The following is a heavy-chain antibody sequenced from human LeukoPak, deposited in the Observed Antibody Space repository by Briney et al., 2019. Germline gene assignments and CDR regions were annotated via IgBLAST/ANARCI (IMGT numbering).Heavy chain of an antibody. D-gene: IGHD1-1*01. J-gene: IGHJ5*02. V-gene: IGHV1-2*04. Sequence: ASVKVSCKASGYTFTSYGVSWVRQAPGQGLAWMGWINPNSGGTNYAQKFQGWVTMTRDTSISTAYMELSRLRSDDTAVYYCARGGRYNWNANPNWFDPWGQGTLVTVSS. CDR2: INPNSGGT. CDR3: ARGGRYNWNANPNWFDP. CDR1: GYTFTSYG.